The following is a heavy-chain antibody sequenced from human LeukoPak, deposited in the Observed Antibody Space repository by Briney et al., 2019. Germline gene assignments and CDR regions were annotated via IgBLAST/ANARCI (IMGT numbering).Heavy chain of an antibody. J-gene: IGHJ3*01. D-gene: IGHD1-7*01. Sequence: GGSLRLSRAASGFTSSSYEINWVGQAPGKGLEWVSYISSSGSTVYYADSVQGRFTISRDNAKNSLYLQMNSLRAEDTAVYYCARDELRTGAFDGWGKGTVVTASS. CDR3: ARDELRTGAFDG. V-gene: IGHV3-48*03. CDR2: ISSSGSTV. CDR1: GFTSSSYE.